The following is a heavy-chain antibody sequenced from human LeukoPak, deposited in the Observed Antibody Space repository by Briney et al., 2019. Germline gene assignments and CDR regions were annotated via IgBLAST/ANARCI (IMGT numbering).Heavy chain of an antibody. J-gene: IGHJ4*02. CDR3: AKGQTWASVYFDS. V-gene: IGHV3-23*01. D-gene: IGHD7-27*01. Sequence: GGSLRLSCAASGFTFSSYAMSWVRQAPGKGLEYISAISSSGDDTLYADSVKGRFTISRDNFKNTLYLQMNSLRAEDTAVYYCAKGQTWASVYFDSWGQGALVTVSS. CDR1: GFTFSSYA. CDR2: ISSSGDDT.